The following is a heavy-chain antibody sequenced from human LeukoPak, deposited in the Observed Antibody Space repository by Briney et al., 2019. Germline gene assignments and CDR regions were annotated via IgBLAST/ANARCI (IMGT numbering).Heavy chain of an antibody. J-gene: IGHJ6*02. V-gene: IGHV1-69*01. CDR3: ARPSSSSWYLYYYGMDV. D-gene: IGHD6-13*01. Sequence: SVKVSCKASGGTFSSYAISWVRQAPGQGLEWMGGIIPIFGTANYAQEFQGRVTITADESTSTAYMELSSLRSEDTAVYYCARPSSSSWYLYYYGMDVWGQGTTVTVSS. CDR2: IIPIFGTA. CDR1: GGTFSSYA.